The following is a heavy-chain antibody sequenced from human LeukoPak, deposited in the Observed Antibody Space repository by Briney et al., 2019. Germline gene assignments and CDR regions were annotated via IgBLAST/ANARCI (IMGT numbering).Heavy chain of an antibody. J-gene: IGHJ5*02. CDR2: IHYSGKT. CDR1: SGSISSGAYY. CDR3: ARGRGFDP. V-gene: IGHV4-39*07. Sequence: PSETLSLTCTVSSGSISSGAYYWGWIRQPPGKGLEWIGTIHYSGKTYYNPSLKSRVTISVDTSKNQFSLKLSSVTAADTAVYYCARGRGFDPWGQGTLVTVSS.